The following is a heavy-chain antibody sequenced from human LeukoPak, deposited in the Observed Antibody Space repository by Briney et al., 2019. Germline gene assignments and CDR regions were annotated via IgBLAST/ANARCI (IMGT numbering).Heavy chain of an antibody. D-gene: IGHD6-13*01. CDR1: GFTFSSYS. V-gene: IGHV3-48*01. CDR2: ISSSSSTI. J-gene: IGHJ4*02. CDR3: ARVAEAAAFDY. Sequence: GGSLRLSCAASGFTFSSYSMNWVRQAPGKGLEWVSYISSSSSTIYYADSVKGRFTISRDNAKNSLYLQMNSLRAEDTAVYYCARVAEAAAFDYWGQGTLVTVSS.